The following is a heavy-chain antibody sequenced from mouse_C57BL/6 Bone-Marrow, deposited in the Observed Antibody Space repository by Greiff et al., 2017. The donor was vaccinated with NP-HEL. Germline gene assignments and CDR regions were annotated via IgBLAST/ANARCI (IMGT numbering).Heavy chain of an antibody. D-gene: IGHD2-2*01. J-gene: IGHJ4*01. CDR1: GFTFSDYY. CDR2: INYDGSST. V-gene: IGHV5-16*01. CDR3: ARVYYGYDGGSYYYAMDY. Sequence: EVKLVESEGGLVQPGSSMKLSCTASGFTFSDYYMAWVRQVPEKGLEWVANINYDGSSTYYLDSLKSRFIISRDNAKNILYLQMSSLKSEDTATYYCARVYYGYDGGSYYYAMDYWGQGTSVTVSS.